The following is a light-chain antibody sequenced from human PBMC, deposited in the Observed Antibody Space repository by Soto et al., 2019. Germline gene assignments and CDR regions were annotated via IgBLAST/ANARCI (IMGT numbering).Light chain of an antibody. V-gene: IGKV3-15*01. CDR3: QQYNNWPPIT. J-gene: IGKJ5*01. Sequence: EIVMTQSPATLSVSPGERATLSCRASQSVSSSLAWYQQKPGQAPRLLIYGASTRATCIPARFSGSGSGTDFTLTISSLQSEDFAIYYCQQYNNWPPITFGQGTRLEIK. CDR2: GAS. CDR1: QSVSSS.